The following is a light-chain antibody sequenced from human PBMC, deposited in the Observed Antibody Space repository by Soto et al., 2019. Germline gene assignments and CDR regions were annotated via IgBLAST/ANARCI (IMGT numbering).Light chain of an antibody. J-gene: IGKJ5*01. CDR2: GVS. CDR3: QQYANSTIT. V-gene: IGKV3-20*01. Sequence: ELVLTQSPGTRSLSPGESAALSCRASQPVSSNFLAWYQQKPGQAPRLLIYGVSSRASGIPDRFFGSGSGTECTLTINRLEHEDVEVYYCQQYANSTITFGQGTRLEIK. CDR1: QPVSSNF.